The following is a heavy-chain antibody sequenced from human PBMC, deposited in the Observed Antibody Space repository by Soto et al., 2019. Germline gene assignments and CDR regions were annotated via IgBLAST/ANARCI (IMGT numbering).Heavy chain of an antibody. V-gene: IGHV4-31*03. Sequence: QVQLQESGPGLVKPSQTLSLTCTVSGGSISSGAYYWSWIRQHPGKGLEWIGYIYYSGSTYYNSSLKSRVTISVDTSKNQFSLKLSSVTAADTAVYYCTRVPQVTIFGVALKGAIDYWGQGTLVTVSS. CDR3: TRVPQVTIFGVALKGAIDY. CDR2: IYYSGST. J-gene: IGHJ4*02. CDR1: GGSISSGAYY. D-gene: IGHD3-3*01.